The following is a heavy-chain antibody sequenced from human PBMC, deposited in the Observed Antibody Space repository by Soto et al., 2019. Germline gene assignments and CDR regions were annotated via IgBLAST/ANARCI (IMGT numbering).Heavy chain of an antibody. V-gene: IGHV2-70*11. Sequence: SGPTLVNPTQTLTLTCTFSGFSLSTSGMCVSWIRQPPGKALEWLARIDWDDDKYYSTSLKTRLTISKDTSKNQVVLTMTNMDPVDTATYYCARIALAGGASGMDVWGQGTTVTVS. CDR2: IDWDDDK. J-gene: IGHJ6*02. CDR1: GFSLSTSGMC. CDR3: ARIALAGGASGMDV. D-gene: IGHD3-3*02.